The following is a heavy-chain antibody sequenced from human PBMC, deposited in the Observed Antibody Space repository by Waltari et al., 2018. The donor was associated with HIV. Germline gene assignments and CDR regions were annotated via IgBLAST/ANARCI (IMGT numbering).Heavy chain of an antibody. V-gene: IGHV4-39*01. Sequence: QLQLQESGPGLVKPSETLSLPGTVSGGPTSSSSYYWGWIRQPPGKGRGWIGSIYYSGSTYYNPSLKSRVTISVDTSKNQFSLKLSSVTAADTAVYYCARHGHIVVVPAAIGGYDAFDIWGQGTMVTVSS. CDR2: IYYSGST. D-gene: IGHD2-2*01. CDR1: GGPTSSSSYY. CDR3: ARHGHIVVVPAAIGGYDAFDI. J-gene: IGHJ3*02.